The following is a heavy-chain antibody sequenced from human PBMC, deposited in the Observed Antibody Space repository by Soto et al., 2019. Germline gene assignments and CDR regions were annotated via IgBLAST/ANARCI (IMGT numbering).Heavy chain of an antibody. CDR2: IIPIFGTA. CDR3: ARHVPAAGYYHGMDV. Sequence: QVQLVQSGAEVKKPGSSVKVSCKASGGTFSSYAISWVRQAPGQGLEWMGGIIPIFGTANYAQKFQGRVTITADESRSRAYMELSSLRSEDTAVYYCARHVPAAGYYHGMDVWGQGTTVTVCS. D-gene: IGHD2-2*01. J-gene: IGHJ6*02. CDR1: GGTFSSYA. V-gene: IGHV1-69*12.